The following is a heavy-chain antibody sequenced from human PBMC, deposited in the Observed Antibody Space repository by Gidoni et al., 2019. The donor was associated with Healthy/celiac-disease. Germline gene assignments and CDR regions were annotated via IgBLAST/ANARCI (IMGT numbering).Heavy chain of an antibody. Sequence: EVQLVQSGAEVKKPGESLKISCKGSGYSFTSYWIGWVRQMPGKGLEWMGIIYPGDSDTRYSPSFQGQVTISADKSISTAYLQWSSLKASDTAMYYCARQSYDILTGYYAFDIWGQGTMVTVSS. D-gene: IGHD3-9*01. CDR2: IYPGDSDT. V-gene: IGHV5-51*01. CDR1: GYSFTSYW. J-gene: IGHJ3*02. CDR3: ARQSYDILTGYYAFDI.